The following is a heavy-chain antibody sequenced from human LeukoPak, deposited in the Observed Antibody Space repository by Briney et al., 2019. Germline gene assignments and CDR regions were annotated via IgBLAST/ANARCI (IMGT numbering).Heavy chain of an antibody. D-gene: IGHD3-10*01. Sequence: ASVKVSCKASGYTFTSYAMHWVRQAPGQRLEWMGWINAGNGNTKYSQKFQGRVTITRDTSASTAYMELSSLRSEDTAVYYCARGSSIANVYYYGSGASLFNYWGQGTLVTVSS. CDR3: ARGSSIANVYYYGSGASLFNY. V-gene: IGHV1-3*01. J-gene: IGHJ4*02. CDR1: GYTFTSYA. CDR2: INAGNGNT.